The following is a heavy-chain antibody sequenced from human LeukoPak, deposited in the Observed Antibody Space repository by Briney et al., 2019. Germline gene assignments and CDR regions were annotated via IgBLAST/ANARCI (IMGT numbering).Heavy chain of an antibody. CDR1: GFTVSSHY. V-gene: IGHV3-53*01. J-gene: IGHJ4*02. D-gene: IGHD3-16*01. CDR3: ARGPARLARASSPYYLDY. CDR2: IYGAGST. Sequence: GGSLRLSCAASGFTVSSHYMSWVRQAPGKGLEWVAVIYGAGSTYYADSVKGRFAISRDNSKNTLYVQMNSLRAEDTAVYYCARGPARLARASSPYYLDYWGQGTLVTVSS.